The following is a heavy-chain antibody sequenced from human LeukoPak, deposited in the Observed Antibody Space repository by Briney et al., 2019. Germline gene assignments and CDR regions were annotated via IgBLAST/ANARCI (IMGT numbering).Heavy chain of an antibody. CDR1: GFTFSSYA. CDR3: ARDSLQIYYYGMDV. J-gene: IGHJ6*02. CDR2: INSDGSST. V-gene: IGHV3-74*01. Sequence: QPGGSLRLSCSASGFTFSSYAMHWVRQAPGKGLVWVSRINSDGSSTSYADSVKGRFTISRDNAKNMLYLQMNSLRAEDMAVYYCARDSLQIYYYGMDVWGQGTTVTVSS.